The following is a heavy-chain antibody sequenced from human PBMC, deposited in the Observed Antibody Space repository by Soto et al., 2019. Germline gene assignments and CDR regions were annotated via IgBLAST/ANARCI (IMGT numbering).Heavy chain of an antibody. Sequence: PGESLKISCKGSGYSFTSYWITWVRQMPGEGLEWMGRIDPSDSYTHYGPSFQGHVTISTNKSISTAYLQWNSLKASDSAMYFCARGGYYPYNWFDPWGQGTLLTVSS. CDR1: GYSFTSYW. CDR2: IDPSDSYT. CDR3: ARGGYYPYNWFDP. D-gene: IGHD3-10*01. J-gene: IGHJ5*02. V-gene: IGHV5-10-1*01.